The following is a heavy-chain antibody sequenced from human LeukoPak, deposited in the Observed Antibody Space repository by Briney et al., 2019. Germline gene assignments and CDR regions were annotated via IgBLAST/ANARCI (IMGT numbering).Heavy chain of an antibody. V-gene: IGHV4-30-2*01. CDR2: IYHSGST. Sequence: SETLSLTCAVSGGSISSGGYSWSWIRQPPGKGLEWIGYIYHSGSTYYNPSLKSRVTISVDRSKNQFSLKLSSVTAADTAVYYCARDRGGHDAFDIWGQGIMVTVSS. CDR3: ARDRGGHDAFDI. J-gene: IGHJ3*02. CDR1: GGSISSGGYS.